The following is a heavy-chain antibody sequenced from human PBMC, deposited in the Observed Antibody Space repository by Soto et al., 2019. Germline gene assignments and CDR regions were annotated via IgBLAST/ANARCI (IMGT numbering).Heavy chain of an antibody. Sequence: QVHLQQRGAGLLKPSETLSLTCVVSGESFSGYYWSWIRQTPGLGLEGIGEVGHRGSTTYNPSLNNRAPISIDSSKILFSLELTSVTAADTALSFCARYEYAHSLYGVDVWGQWTRVTVSS. CDR2: VGHRGST. J-gene: IGHJ6*02. V-gene: IGHV4-34*02. D-gene: IGHD2-8*01. CDR1: GESFSGYY. CDR3: ARYEYAHSLYGVDV.